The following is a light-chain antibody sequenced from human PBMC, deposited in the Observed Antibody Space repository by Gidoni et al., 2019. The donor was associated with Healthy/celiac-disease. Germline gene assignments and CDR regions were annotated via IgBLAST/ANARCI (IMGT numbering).Light chain of an antibody. CDR1: KWGDKY. CDR3: QAWDSSTLVV. V-gene: IGLV3-1*01. Sequence: SYELTQPPSVSVSPGQTASITCSGDKWGDKYACWYQQKPGQSPVLVIYQDSKRPSGIPERFSGSNSGNTATLTISGTQAMDEADYYCQAWDSSTLVVFGGGTKLTVL. J-gene: IGLJ2*01. CDR2: QDS.